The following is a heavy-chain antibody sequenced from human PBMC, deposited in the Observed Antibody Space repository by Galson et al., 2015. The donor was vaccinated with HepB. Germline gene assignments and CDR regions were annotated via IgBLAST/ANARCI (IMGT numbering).Heavy chain of an antibody. J-gene: IGHJ4*02. V-gene: IGHV5-10-1*01. CDR1: GYSFTSYW. CDR3: ARHEDSSSWIDY. Sequence: QSGAEVKKPGESLRISCKGSGYSFTSYWISWVRQMPGKGLEWMGRIDPSDSYTNYSPSFQGHVTISADKSVSTAYLQWSSLKASDTAMYYCARHEDSSSWIDYWGQGTLVTVSS. CDR2: IDPSDSYT. D-gene: IGHD6-13*01.